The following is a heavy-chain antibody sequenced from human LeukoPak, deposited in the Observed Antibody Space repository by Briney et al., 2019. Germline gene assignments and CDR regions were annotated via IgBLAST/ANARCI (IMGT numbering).Heavy chain of an antibody. V-gene: IGHV3-23*01. J-gene: IGHJ5*02. CDR2: IRGSGGNT. Sequence: GGSLRLSCAASGFTFSSYGMSWVRQAPGKGLEWVSSIRGSGGNTYYADSVKGRFTISRDNSKSMLYPQINSLRVEDTAVYYCARDGGYTSAWSWGQGTPVTVSS. CDR1: GFTFSSYG. D-gene: IGHD6-19*01. CDR3: ARDGGYTSAWS.